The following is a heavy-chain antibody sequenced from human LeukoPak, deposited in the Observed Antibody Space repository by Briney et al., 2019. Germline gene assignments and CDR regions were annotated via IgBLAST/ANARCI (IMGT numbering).Heavy chain of an antibody. CDR1: GGSITTADFD. CDR3: ARFKGGTGFDY. J-gene: IGHJ4*02. D-gene: IGHD1-26*01. Sequence: TPSETLSLTCAVSGGSITTADFDWAWIRQPPGQGFEWIATISSSGKAYYYPSLMSRVTISVDTSKNHFSLDVTSVTAADTGLFYCARFKGGTGFDYWGRGVPVIVS. CDR2: ISSSGKA. V-gene: IGHV4-39*02.